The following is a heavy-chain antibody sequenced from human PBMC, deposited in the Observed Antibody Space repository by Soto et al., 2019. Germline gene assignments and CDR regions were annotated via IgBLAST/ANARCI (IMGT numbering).Heavy chain of an antibody. V-gene: IGHV3-11*01. J-gene: IGHJ6*02. CDR1: EFTLSDYY. CDR3: ARTHRDPYYYYYGLDV. D-gene: IGHD2-21*01. CDR2: ISSDGSTI. Sequence: QVLLVESGGGLVKPGGSLRLSCAASEFTLSDYYMNWLRQAPGKGLEWVSYISSDGSTIYYADSVKGRFTISRDNAKNSLYLQMNSLRAEDTAVYYCARTHRDPYYYYYGLDVWGQGTTVTVSS.